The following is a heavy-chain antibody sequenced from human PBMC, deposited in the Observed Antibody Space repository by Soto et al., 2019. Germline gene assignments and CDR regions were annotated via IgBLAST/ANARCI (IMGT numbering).Heavy chain of an antibody. V-gene: IGHV3-30-3*01. CDR2: ISYDGSNK. Sequence: QVQLVESGGGVVQPGRSLRLSCAASGFTFSSYAMHWVRQAPGKGLEWVAVISYDGSNKYYADSVKGRFTISRDNSKNPLYLQMNSLRAEDTAVYYCARRPPWELPGYFDYWGQGTLVTVSS. CDR1: GFTFSSYA. D-gene: IGHD1-26*01. CDR3: ARRPPWELPGYFDY. J-gene: IGHJ4*02.